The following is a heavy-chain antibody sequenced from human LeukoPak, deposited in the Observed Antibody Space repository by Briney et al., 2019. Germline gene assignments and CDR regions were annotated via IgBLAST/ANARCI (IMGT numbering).Heavy chain of an antibody. CDR2: ISYDGSNK. J-gene: IGHJ4*02. Sequence: GGSLRLSCAASGFTFSSYSMNWVRQAPGKGLEWVAVISYDGSNKYYADSVKGRFTISRDNSKNTLYLQMNSLRAEDTAVYYCAKDRGPYYYDSSGYYFLHWGQGTLVTVSS. V-gene: IGHV3-30*18. CDR1: GFTFSSYS. CDR3: AKDRGPYYYDSSGYYFLH. D-gene: IGHD3-22*01.